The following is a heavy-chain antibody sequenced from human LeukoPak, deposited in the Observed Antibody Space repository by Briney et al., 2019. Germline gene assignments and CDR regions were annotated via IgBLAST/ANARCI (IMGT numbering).Heavy chain of an antibody. D-gene: IGHD6-13*01. CDR2: INTDGSST. V-gene: IGHV3-74*01. J-gene: IGHJ3*02. CDR1: GFTFSNYW. Sequence: GGSLRLSCAASGFTFSNYWMHWVRQAPGKGLVWVSRINTDGSSTSYVDSVKGRFTISRDNAKNSLYLQMNSLRAEDTAVYYCARLSSWYVHDAFDIWGQGTMVTVSS. CDR3: ARLSSWYVHDAFDI.